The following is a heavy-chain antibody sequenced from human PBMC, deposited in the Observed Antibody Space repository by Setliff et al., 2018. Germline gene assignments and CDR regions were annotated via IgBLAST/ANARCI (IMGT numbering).Heavy chain of an antibody. J-gene: IGHJ3*02. D-gene: IGHD3-3*01. Sequence: GGSLRLSCAASGFTFSDYYMSWIRQAPGKGLEWVSYISSSGSTIYYADSVKGRFTISRDNAKNSLYLQMDSLRAEDTAVYYCARDRLRFLEWLLYSRHDAFDIWGQGTMVTVSS. CDR3: ARDRLRFLEWLLYSRHDAFDI. CDR1: GFTFSDYY. CDR2: ISSSGSTI. V-gene: IGHV3-11*04.